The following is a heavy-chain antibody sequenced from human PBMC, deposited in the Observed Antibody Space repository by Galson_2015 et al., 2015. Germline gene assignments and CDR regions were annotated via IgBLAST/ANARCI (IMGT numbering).Heavy chain of an antibody. CDR2: IYYSGCT. CDR3: ARVGIPSYYMDV. V-gene: IGHV4-31*01. D-gene: IGHD2-21*01. CDR1: GGSISSGGYY. Sequence: TLSLTCTVSGGSISSGGYYWSWIRQHPGKGLEWIGHIYYSGCTYYNPSLKSLVIISVDTSKNQFSLKLSSVTAADTAAYYCARVGIPSYYMDVWGKGTTVTVSS. J-gene: IGHJ6*03.